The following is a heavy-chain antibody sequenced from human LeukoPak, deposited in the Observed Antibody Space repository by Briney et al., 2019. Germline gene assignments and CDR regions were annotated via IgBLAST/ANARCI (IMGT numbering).Heavy chain of an antibody. D-gene: IGHD3-9*01. Sequence: PSETLSLTCAVYGGSFSGYYWSWIRHPPGKGLEWIGEINHSGSTNYNPSLKSRVTISVDTSKNQFSLKLSSVTAADTAVYYCARGHLGRYLGAYYFDYWGQGTLVTVSS. CDR3: ARGHLGRYLGAYYFDY. CDR1: GGSFSGYY. V-gene: IGHV4-34*01. J-gene: IGHJ4*02. CDR2: INHSGST.